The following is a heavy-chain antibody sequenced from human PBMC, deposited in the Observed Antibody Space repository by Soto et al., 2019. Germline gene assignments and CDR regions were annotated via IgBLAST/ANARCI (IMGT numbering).Heavy chain of an antibody. CDR2: ISGSGGST. D-gene: IGHD2-15*01. CDR3: AKDQGRGGGSRTWFDP. J-gene: IGHJ5*02. CDR1: GFTFSSYA. V-gene: IGHV3-23*01. Sequence: PGGSLRLSCAASGFTFSSYAMSWVRQAPGRGLEWVSAISGSGGSTYYADSVKGRFTISRDNSKNTLYLQMNSLRVEDTAVYYCAKDQGRGGGSRTWFDPWGQGTPVTVSS.